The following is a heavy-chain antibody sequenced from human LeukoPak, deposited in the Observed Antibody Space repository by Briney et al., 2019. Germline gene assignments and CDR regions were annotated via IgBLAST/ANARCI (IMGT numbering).Heavy chain of an antibody. CDR1: GFTFADFG. V-gene: IGHV3-9*03. D-gene: IGHD2-15*01. J-gene: IGHJ6*03. CDR3: AREDRRSQGYMDV. Sequence: GGSLRLSCAASGFTFADFGMHWVRQGSGKGLEWVSGISQDSRGIGYADSVKGRFTISRDNAKNSLYLQLNSLRAEDMALYYCAREDRRSQGYMDVWGKGTTVTVSS. CDR2: ISQDSRGI.